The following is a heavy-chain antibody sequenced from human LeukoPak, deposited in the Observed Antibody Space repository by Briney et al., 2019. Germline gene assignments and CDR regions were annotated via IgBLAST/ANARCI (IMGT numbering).Heavy chain of an antibody. CDR2: ISAYNGNT. CDR3: ARDADYSSPDYMDV. D-gene: IGHD5-12*01. V-gene: IGHV1-18*01. CDR1: GYTFTSYG. Sequence: ASVKVSCKASGYTFTSYGISWVRQAPGQGLEWMGWISAYNGNTNYAQKLQGRVTMTTDTSTSTAYMELRSMRSDDTAVYYYARDADYSSPDYMDVWGKGTTVTVSS. J-gene: IGHJ6*03.